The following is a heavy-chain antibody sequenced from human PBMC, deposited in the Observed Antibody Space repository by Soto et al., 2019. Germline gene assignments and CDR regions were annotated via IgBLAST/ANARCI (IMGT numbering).Heavy chain of an antibody. Sequence: GGSLRLSCAASGFTFSRYTMNWVRQTPGKGLEWVSDISSGSLSIYYADSVNGRFTVSRDNAKNSVFLQMNSLRAEDTAVYYCARDPGIWAFDIWGQGTLVTV. J-gene: IGHJ3*02. CDR1: GFTFSRYT. CDR3: ARDPGIWAFDI. CDR2: ISSGSLSI. V-gene: IGHV3-48*01.